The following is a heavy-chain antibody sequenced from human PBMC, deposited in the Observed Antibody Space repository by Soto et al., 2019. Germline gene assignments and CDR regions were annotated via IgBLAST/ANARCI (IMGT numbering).Heavy chain of an antibody. Sequence: PSETLSLTCTVSGGSISSSSYYWGWIRQPPGKGLEGIGSIYYSGSTYYNPSLKSRVTISVDTSKNQFSLKLSSVTAADTAVYYCARGSIAARRVYYYYMDVWGKGTTVTVSS. V-gene: IGHV4-39*07. D-gene: IGHD6-6*01. CDR1: GGSISSSSYY. CDR3: ARGSIAARRVYYYYMDV. CDR2: IYYSGST. J-gene: IGHJ6*03.